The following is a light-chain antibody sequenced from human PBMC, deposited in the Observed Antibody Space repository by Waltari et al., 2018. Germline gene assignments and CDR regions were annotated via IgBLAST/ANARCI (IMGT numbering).Light chain of an antibody. CDR2: SNH. CDR1: TSNIGSNT. Sequence: QSVLTQPPSASGTPGQRVPTPCSGSTSNIGSNTVNWYQQVPGAAPKLLIYSNHQRPSGVPARFSGSKSATSASLAISGLQSEDESYFYCATWDDSLNGWVFGGGTK. J-gene: IGLJ3*02. V-gene: IGLV1-44*01. CDR3: ATWDDSLNGWV.